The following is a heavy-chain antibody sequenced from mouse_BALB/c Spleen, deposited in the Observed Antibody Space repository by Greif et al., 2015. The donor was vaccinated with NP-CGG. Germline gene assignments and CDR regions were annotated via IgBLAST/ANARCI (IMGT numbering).Heavy chain of an antibody. CDR3: ARERDYGNRFAY. D-gene: IGHD2-1*01. V-gene: IGHV1-14*01. CDR2: INPYNDGT. J-gene: IGHJ3*01. Sequence: EVKLMESGPELVKPGASVKMSCKASGYTFTSYVMHWVKQKPGQGLEWIGYINPYNDGTKYNEKFKGKATLTSDKSSSTAYMELSSLTSEDSAAYYCARERDYGNRFAYWGQGTLVTVSA. CDR1: GYTFTSYV.